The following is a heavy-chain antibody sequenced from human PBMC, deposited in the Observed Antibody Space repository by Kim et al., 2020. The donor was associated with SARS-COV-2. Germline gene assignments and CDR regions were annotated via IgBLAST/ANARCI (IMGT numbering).Heavy chain of an antibody. CDR2: ISSSSSTI. CDR1: GFTFSSYS. CDR3: ARDLTTMITNYFDY. Sequence: GGSLRLSCAASGFTFSSYSMNWVRQAPGKGLEWVSYISSSSSTIYYADSVKGRFTISRDNAKNSLYLQMNSLRAEDTAVYYCARDLTTMITNYFDYWGQGTLVTVSS. D-gene: IGHD3-22*01. J-gene: IGHJ4*02. V-gene: IGHV3-48*04.